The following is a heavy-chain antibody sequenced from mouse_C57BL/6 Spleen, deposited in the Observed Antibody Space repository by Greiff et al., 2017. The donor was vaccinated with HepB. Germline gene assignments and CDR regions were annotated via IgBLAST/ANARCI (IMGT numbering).Heavy chain of an antibody. V-gene: IGHV1-80*01. CDR3: ARYDPTGVMDY. CDR1: GYAFSSYW. Sequence: VKLQESGAELVKPGASVKISCKASGYAFSSYWMNWVKQRPGKGLEWIGQIYPGDGDTNYNGKFKGKATLTADKSSSTAYMQLSSLTSEDSAVYFCARYDPTGVMDYWGQGTSVTVSS. D-gene: IGHD2-3*01. CDR2: IYPGDGDT. J-gene: IGHJ4*01.